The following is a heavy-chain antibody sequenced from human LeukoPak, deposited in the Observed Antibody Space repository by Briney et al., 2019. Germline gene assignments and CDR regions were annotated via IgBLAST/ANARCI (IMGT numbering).Heavy chain of an antibody. CDR3: ARGADWVLFDS. CDR1: GYTFTDYG. CDR2: INPKNGNT. V-gene: IGHV1-18*01. Sequence: ASLKVSCTTSGYTFTDYGISWVRQAPRQGLEWIGWINPKNGNTNSAQKVQGRVTMTTDRSTNTGYMQLRSLTSDDTAVYYCARGADWVLFDSWGQGTLVTVSS. D-gene: IGHD3/OR15-3a*01. J-gene: IGHJ4*02.